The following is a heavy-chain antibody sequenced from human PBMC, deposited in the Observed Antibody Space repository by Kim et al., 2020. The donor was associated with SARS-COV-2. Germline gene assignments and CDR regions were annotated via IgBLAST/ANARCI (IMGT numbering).Heavy chain of an antibody. CDR2: ISGSGGST. Sequence: GGSLRLSCAASGFTFSSYAMSWVRQAPGKGLEWVSAISGSGGSTYYADSVKGRFTISRDNSKNTLYLQMNSLRAEDTAVYYCAKTPEYYDILTGYPYAAGPGYYFDYWGQGTLVTVSS. D-gene: IGHD3-9*01. V-gene: IGHV3-23*01. CDR1: GFTFSSYA. CDR3: AKTPEYYDILTGYPYAAGPGYYFDY. J-gene: IGHJ4*02.